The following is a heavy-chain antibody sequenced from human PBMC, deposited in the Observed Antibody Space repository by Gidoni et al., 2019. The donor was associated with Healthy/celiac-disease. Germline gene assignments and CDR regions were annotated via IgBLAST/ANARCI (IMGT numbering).Heavy chain of an antibody. CDR2: ILPIFGTA. CDR3: ARGIWNRYFDWLTVY. V-gene: IGHV1-69*01. CDR1: GGTFSSYA. D-gene: IGHD3-9*01. Sequence: QVQLVQSGAEVKKPGSSVKVSCKASGGTFSSYAISWVRQAPGHGLEWMGGILPIFGTANYAQKCQGRVTITADESTSTAYMELSSLRSEDTAVYYCARGIWNRYFDWLTVYWGPGTLVTVSS. J-gene: IGHJ4*02.